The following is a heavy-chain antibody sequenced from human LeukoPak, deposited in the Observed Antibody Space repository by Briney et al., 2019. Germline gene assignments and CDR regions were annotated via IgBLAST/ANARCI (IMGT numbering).Heavy chain of an antibody. CDR2: IIPIFGTA. Sequence: ASVKVSCKASGGTFSSYAISWVRQAPGQGLEWMGGIIPIFGTANYAQKFQGRVTITADESTSTAYMELSSLRSENTAVYYCARQLDSGYDLNDAFDIWGQGTMVTVSS. V-gene: IGHV1-69*13. D-gene: IGHD5-12*01. J-gene: IGHJ3*02. CDR3: ARQLDSGYDLNDAFDI. CDR1: GGTFSSYA.